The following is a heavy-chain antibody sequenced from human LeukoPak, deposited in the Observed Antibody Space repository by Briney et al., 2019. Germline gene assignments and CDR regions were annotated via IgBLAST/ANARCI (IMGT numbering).Heavy chain of an antibody. CDR2: IYHSGST. J-gene: IGHJ4*02. CDR3: ARVGRRGGWTHSDAAY. V-gene: IGHV4-38-2*02. D-gene: IGHD6-19*01. Sequence: SETLSLTCTVSGYSISSGYYWGWIRQPPGQGLEWIGSIYHSGSTYYNPSLKSRVTISVDTSKNQFSLKLSSVTAADTAVYYCARVGRRGGWTHSDAAYWGQGTLVTVSS. CDR1: GYSISSGYY.